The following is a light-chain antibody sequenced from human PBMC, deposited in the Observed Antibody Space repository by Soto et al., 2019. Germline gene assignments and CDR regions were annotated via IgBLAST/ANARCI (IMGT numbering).Light chain of an antibody. J-gene: IGLJ1*01. CDR1: SSDVDDYNY. CDR3: CSYGGTFYV. CDR2: DVS. V-gene: IGLV2-11*01. Sequence: ALTQPRSVSGSPGQSVTISCTGTSSDVDDYNYVSWFQQHPGKAPKLMIYDVSERPSGAPDRFSGSKSGNTASLTISGLQAEDEADYYCCSYGGTFYVFGTGTKVTVL.